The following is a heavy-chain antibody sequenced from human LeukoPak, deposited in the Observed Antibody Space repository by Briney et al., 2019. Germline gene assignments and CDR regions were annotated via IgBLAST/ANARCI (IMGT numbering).Heavy chain of an antibody. CDR1: GFTFSIYA. V-gene: IGHV3-64*01. CDR2: ISSNGGST. D-gene: IGHD3-22*01. Sequence: GGSLRLSCAASGFTFSIYAMHWVRQAPGKGLEYVSAISSNGGSTYYANSVKGRFTIYRDNSKNTMYLQMGSVRAEDMAVYYCARRASGYRQSYFDYWGQGTLVTVSS. CDR3: ARRASGYRQSYFDY. J-gene: IGHJ4*02.